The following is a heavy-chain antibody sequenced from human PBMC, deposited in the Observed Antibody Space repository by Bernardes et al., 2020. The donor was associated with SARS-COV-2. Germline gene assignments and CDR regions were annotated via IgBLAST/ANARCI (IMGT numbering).Heavy chain of an antibody. Sequence: GGSLRLSRVVSGFTFSDHNMDWVRQAPGKGLEWVARIRNKGRKYSTEYAPSVRGRVTISGDDSTNSLYLQMNSLKTEDTAVYYCARSPLGTAPFDYWGQGTLVTVSS. CDR3: ARSPLGTAPFDY. CDR2: IRNKGRKYST. D-gene: IGHD1-7*01. J-gene: IGHJ4*02. V-gene: IGHV3-72*01. CDR1: GFTFSDHN.